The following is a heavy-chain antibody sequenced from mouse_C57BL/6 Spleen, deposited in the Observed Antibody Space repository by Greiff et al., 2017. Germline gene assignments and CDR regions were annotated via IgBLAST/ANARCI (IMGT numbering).Heavy chain of an antibody. V-gene: IGHV1-53*01. CDR1: GYTFTSYW. CDR3: ARGYYYGSSFYWYFDV. CDR2: INPSNGGT. J-gene: IGHJ1*03. Sequence: VQLQQPWTELVKPGASVKLSCKASGYTFTSYWMHWVKQRPGQGLEWIGNINPSNGGTNYNEKFKSKATLTVDKSSSTAYMQLSSLTSEDSAVYYCARGYYYGSSFYWYFDVWGTGTTVTVSS. D-gene: IGHD1-1*01.